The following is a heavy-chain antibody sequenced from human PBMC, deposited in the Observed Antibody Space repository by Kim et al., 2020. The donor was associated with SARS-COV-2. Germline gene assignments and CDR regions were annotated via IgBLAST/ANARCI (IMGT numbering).Heavy chain of an antibody. CDR2: GNP. V-gene: IGHV7-4-1*02. CDR3: ARRLPTFDY. J-gene: IGHJ4*02. Sequence: GNPTYAQGFTGRFVFSLDTPVSTAYLQISSLKAEDTAVYYCARRLPTFDYWGQGTLVTVSS. D-gene: IGHD2-15*01.